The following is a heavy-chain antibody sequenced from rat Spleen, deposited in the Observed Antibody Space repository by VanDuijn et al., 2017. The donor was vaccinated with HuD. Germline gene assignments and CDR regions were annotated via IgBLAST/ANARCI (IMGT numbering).Heavy chain of an antibody. Sequence: EVQLVESGGGRVQPGRSLRLSCVASGITFNNYWMTWIRQAPGKGLEWVASISYDGITTYYRDSVRGRFTISSNNAKTTLYLQMVSLRSEDTATYYCAGAGYLRDWYFDFWGPGTMVIVSS. CDR2: ISYDGITT. CDR3: AGAGYLRDWYFDF. J-gene: IGHJ1*01. CDR1: GITFNNYW. V-gene: IGHV5-31*01. D-gene: IGHD2-2*01.